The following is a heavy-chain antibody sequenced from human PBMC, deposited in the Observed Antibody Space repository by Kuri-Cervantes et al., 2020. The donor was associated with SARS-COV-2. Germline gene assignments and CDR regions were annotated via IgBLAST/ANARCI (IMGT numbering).Heavy chain of an antibody. CDR3: AELGMGPVDY. CDR2: ISSSSSTI. Sequence: GESLKISCAASGFTFSSDSMNWVRQAPGKGLEWVSYISSSSSTIYYADPVKGRFTISRDNAKNSLYLQMNRLRTEDTAVYYCAELGMGPVDYWGQGTLVTVSS. CDR1: GFTFSSDS. V-gene: IGHV3-48*01. D-gene: IGHD7-27*01. J-gene: IGHJ4*02.